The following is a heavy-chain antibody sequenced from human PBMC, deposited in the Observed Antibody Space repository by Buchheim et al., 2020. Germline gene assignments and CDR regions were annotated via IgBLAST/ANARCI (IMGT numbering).Heavy chain of an antibody. D-gene: IGHD6-6*01. CDR3: ATEYSSSSVYLQH. Sequence: QVQVVQSGAEVKKPGASVKVSCKASGYTFTNYYIHWVRQAPGQGLEWMGIINPSDGSTSSEQKFQGRVTMTRDTSTTTVYMELTSLRSEDTAVYYCATEYSSSSVYLQHWGQGTL. J-gene: IGHJ1*01. V-gene: IGHV1-46*01. CDR2: INPSDGST. CDR1: GYTFTNYY.